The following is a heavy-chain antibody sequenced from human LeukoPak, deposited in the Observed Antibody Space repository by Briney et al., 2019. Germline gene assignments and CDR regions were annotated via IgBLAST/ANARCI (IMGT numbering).Heavy chain of an antibody. CDR2: ISAYIGNT. Sequence: ASVKVSCMASGYTFTSYGISWVRQAPGQGLEWMGWISAYIGNTNYAQKFQGRVTITADESTSTAYMELSSLRSEDTAVYYCAREKKGSSWTPREPSNWFDPWGQGTLVTVSS. J-gene: IGHJ5*02. V-gene: IGHV1-18*01. D-gene: IGHD6-13*01. CDR3: AREKKGSSWTPREPSNWFDP. CDR1: GYTFTSYG.